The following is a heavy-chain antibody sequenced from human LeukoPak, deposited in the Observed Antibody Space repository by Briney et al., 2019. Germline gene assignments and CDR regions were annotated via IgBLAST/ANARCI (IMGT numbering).Heavy chain of an antibody. V-gene: IGHV1-3*01. D-gene: IGHD6-19*01. CDR1: GYTFTSYA. CDR3: ARERFRSGWYGWDY. J-gene: IGHJ4*02. CDR2: INAGNGNT. Sequence: ASVKVSCKASGYTFTSYAMHWVRQAPGQRPEWMGWINAGNGNTKYSQKFQGRVTITRDTSASTAYMELSSLRSEDTAVYYCARERFRSGWYGWDYWGQGTLVTVSS.